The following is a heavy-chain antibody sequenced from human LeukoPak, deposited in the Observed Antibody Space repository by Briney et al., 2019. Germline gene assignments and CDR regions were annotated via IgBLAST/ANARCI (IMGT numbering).Heavy chain of an antibody. J-gene: IGHJ4*02. Sequence: SETLSLTCTVSGGSISSYYWGWIRQPPGKGLEWVGYVYNSGSTDYNPSLKSRVTISVDTSKNQFSLKLSSVTAADTAFYYCARFRSSGSLQADYWGQGNLVTVSS. V-gene: IGHV4-59*12. CDR1: GGSISSYY. CDR2: VYNSGST. CDR3: ARFRSSGSLQADY. D-gene: IGHD1-26*01.